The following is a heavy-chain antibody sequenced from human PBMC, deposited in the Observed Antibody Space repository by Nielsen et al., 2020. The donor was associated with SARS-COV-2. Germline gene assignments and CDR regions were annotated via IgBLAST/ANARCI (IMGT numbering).Heavy chain of an antibody. D-gene: IGHD6-19*01. Sequence: SETLSLTCTVSGGSISGGGFYWSWIRQHPGKGLEWLAYIYASGSTYYNPAHKRRVSISADTSDSQFSLMLNTVTAADTAVYYCARGLQWRYFDLWGRGTLVTVSS. CDR3: ARGLQWRYFDL. V-gene: IGHV4-31*03. CDR1: GGSISGGGFY. CDR2: IYASGST. J-gene: IGHJ2*01.